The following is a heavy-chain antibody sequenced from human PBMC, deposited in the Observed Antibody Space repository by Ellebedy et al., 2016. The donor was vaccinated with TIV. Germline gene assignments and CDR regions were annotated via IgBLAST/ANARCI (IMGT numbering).Heavy chain of an antibody. J-gene: IGHJ3*01. CDR2: INSSGGGT. V-gene: IGHV1-46*01. CDR3: ARRDGYNPFSFDV. Sequence: ASVKVSCXASGYTFTSYGISWVRQAPGQGLEWMGIINSSGGGTSNAQKFQGRITMTRDTSMNTVYMELTSLRFEDTAVYYCARRDGYNPFSFDVWGQGTMVTVSS. D-gene: IGHD5-24*01. CDR1: GYTFTSYG.